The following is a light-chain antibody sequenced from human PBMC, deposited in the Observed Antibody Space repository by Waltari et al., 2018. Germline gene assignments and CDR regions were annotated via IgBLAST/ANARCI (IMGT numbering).Light chain of an antibody. CDR3: CSYAGSGSSVV. CDR1: SSDVGNYNL. Sequence: QSVLTQPAAVSGSPGQSTTISCTGTSSDVGNYNLVSWYQQHPGKAPQLIIYEVSQRPSGVSNRFSGSKSGTSASLTISGLQAEDEADFYCCSYAGSGSSVVFGGGTKLTVL. V-gene: IGLV2-23*02. CDR2: EVS. J-gene: IGLJ2*01.